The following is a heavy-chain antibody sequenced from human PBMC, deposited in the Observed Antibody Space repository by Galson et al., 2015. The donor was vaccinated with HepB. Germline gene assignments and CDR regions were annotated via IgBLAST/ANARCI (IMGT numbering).Heavy chain of an antibody. CDR1: GFSLSTSGMC. D-gene: IGHD5-12*01. CDR3: ARIFGYDNHDAFDI. V-gene: IGHV2-70*11. J-gene: IGHJ3*02. CDR2: IDWDDDK. Sequence: PALVKPTQTLTLTCTFSGFSLSTSGMCVSWIRQPPGKALEWLARIDWDDDKYYSTSLKTRLTISKDTSKNQVVLTMTNMDPVDTATYYCARIFGYDNHDAFDIWGQGTMVTVSS.